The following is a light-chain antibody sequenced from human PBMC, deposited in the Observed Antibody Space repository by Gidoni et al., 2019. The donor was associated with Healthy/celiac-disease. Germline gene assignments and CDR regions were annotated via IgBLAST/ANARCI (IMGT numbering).Light chain of an antibody. V-gene: IGLV3-1*01. Sequence: SYELTQPPSVSVPPGQTASITCSGDKLGDKYACWYQQKPGQSPVLVIYQDTKRPSGIPERFSGSNSGNTATLTISGTQAMDEADYYCQAWHSSTVVFGGGTKLTVL. CDR2: QDT. CDR1: KLGDKY. CDR3: QAWHSSTVV. J-gene: IGLJ2*01.